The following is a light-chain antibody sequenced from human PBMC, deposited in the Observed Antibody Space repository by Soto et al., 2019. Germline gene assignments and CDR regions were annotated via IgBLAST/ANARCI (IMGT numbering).Light chain of an antibody. CDR2: DAS. V-gene: IGKV1-5*01. J-gene: IGKJ1*01. CDR1: QSINAW. CDR3: QHYNIYSPWT. Sequence: IQMTQSPSTLSASVGDRVTLTCRSSQSINAWLAWYQQKPGKAPKLLIYDASSLQSGVPSRFSGSGAGTEFILTISGLQPDDFATYYCQHYNIYSPWTFGQGTKVDI.